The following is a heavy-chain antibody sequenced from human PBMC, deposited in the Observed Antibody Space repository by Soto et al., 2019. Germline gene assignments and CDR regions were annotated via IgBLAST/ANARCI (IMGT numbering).Heavy chain of an antibody. CDR2: IYYSGST. D-gene: IGHD3-3*01. CDR1: GGSISSSSYY. J-gene: IGHJ6*02. Sequence: PSETLSLTCTVSGGSISSSSYYWGWIRQPPGKGLEWIGRIYYSGSTYYNPSLKSRVTISVDTSKNQFSLKLSSVTAADTAVYYCARHRGFSEWLLGENYYYYGMDVWGQGTTVTVSS. V-gene: IGHV4-39*01. CDR3: ARHRGFSEWLLGENYYYYGMDV.